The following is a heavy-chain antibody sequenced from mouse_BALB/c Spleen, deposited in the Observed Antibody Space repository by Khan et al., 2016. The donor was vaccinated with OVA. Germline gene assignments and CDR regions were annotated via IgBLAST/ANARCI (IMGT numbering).Heavy chain of an antibody. V-gene: IGHV5-4*02. CDR3: ARAGYGGFAY. CDR2: ISDGGSYT. Sequence: EVELVESGGGLVKPGGSLKLSCAASGFTFSDYYMYWVRQTPEKRLEWVATISDGGSYTYYPDSVKGRFTMSRDKAKHNLYLQMSSLKSEDTAMYYCARAGYGGFAYWGHGTLVTVSA. J-gene: IGHJ3*01. CDR1: GFTFSDYY. D-gene: IGHD1-1*02.